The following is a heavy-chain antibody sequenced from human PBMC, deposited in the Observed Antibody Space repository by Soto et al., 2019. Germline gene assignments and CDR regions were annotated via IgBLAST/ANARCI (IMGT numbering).Heavy chain of an antibody. D-gene: IGHD3-10*01. CDR1: GYTFTTYG. Sequence: QVQLEQSAPEVKKPGASVKVSCKASGYTFTTYGISWVRQAPGQGLEWLGWINTHNGNTNYAQNRQGRVIMTADTSTSTAYMGLRSQRSDDTAISYCTREGSAAYYYYGMDAWGQGTTVTVSS. CDR2: INTHNGNT. CDR3: TREGSAAYYYYGMDA. J-gene: IGHJ6*02. V-gene: IGHV1-18*01.